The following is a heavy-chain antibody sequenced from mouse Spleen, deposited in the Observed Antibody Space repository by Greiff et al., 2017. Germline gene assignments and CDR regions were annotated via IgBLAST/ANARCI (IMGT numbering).Heavy chain of an antibody. CDR1: GYSITSGYD. D-gene: IGHD1-1*01. CDR3: ARGYYGSSPWFAY. CDR2: ISYSGST. Sequence: EVKVEESGPGMVKPSQSLSLTCTVTGYSITSGYDWHWIRHFPGNKLEWMGYISYSGSTNYNPSLKSRISITRDTSKNHFFLKLNSVTTEDTATYYCARGYYGSSPWFAYWGQGTLVTVSA. V-gene: IGHV3-1*01. J-gene: IGHJ3*01.